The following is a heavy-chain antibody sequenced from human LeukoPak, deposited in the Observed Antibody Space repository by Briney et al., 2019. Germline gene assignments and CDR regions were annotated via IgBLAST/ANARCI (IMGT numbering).Heavy chain of an antibody. Sequence: PGGSLRLSCAASGFTFSNYWMHWVRQAPGKGLVWVSRINSDGSTTTYADSVKGRFTISSDNAKNTLYLQMNSLRAEDTAVYFCTRGGVDYWGQGTLVTVSS. J-gene: IGHJ4*02. CDR1: GFTFSNYW. V-gene: IGHV3-74*01. CDR2: INSDGSTT. CDR3: TRGGVDY. D-gene: IGHD3-10*01.